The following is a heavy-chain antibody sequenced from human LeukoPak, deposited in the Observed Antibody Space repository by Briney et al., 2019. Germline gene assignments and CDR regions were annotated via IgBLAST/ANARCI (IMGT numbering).Heavy chain of an antibody. D-gene: IGHD5-18*01. CDR3: AKVSSRYSYGSDY. J-gene: IGHJ4*02. CDR1: GFTFSSYS. CDR2: ISSSSSYI. Sequence: PGGSLRLSCAASGFTFSSYSMNWVRQAPGKGLEWVSSISSSSSYIYYADSVKGRFTISRDNSKNTLYLQMNSLRAEDTAVYYCAKVSSRYSYGSDYWGQGTLVTVSS. V-gene: IGHV3-21*04.